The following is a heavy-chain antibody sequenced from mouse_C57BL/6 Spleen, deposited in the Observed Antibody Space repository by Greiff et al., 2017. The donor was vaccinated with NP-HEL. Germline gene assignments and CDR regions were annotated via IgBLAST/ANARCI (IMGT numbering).Heavy chain of an antibody. CDR1: GYTFTTYP. V-gene: IGHV1-47*01. CDR2: FHPYNDDT. D-gene: IGHD1-1*01. J-gene: IGHJ2*01. Sequence: QVQLKQSGAELVKPGASVKMSCKASGYTFTTYPIEWMKQSHGKSLEWIGNFHPYNDDTKYNEKFKGKATLTVEKSSSTVYLELSRLTSDDSAVYYCAMAYYYGSSYCFDYWGQGTTLTVSS. CDR3: AMAYYYGSSYCFDY.